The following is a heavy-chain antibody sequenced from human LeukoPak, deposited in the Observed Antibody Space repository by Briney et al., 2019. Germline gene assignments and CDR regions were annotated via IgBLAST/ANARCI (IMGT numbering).Heavy chain of an antibody. CDR3: ATLSSSPDTSFDY. D-gene: IGHD6-6*01. J-gene: IGHJ4*02. CDR1: GYTFTGYY. Sequence: ASVKVSCKASGYTFTGYYMHWVRQAPGQGLEWMGGIIPIFGTANYAQKFQGRVTITADESTSTAYMELSSLRSEDTAVYYCATLSSSPDTSFDYWGQGTLVTVSS. CDR2: IIPIFGTA. V-gene: IGHV1-69*13.